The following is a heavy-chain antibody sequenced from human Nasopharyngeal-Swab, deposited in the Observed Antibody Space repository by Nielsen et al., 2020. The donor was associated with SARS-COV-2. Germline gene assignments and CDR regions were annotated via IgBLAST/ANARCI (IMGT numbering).Heavy chain of an antibody. Sequence: GESLKISCAASGFTFSSFGMHWVRQAPGKGLEWVAFIAHDASNEYYGDSVKGRFSISRDSSKNTLYLQMHSLRGEETAVYFCARDAPAHYGAFYWGRGTLVTVSS. J-gene: IGHJ4*02. V-gene: IGHV3-30*03. D-gene: IGHD4-17*01. CDR3: ARDAPAHYGAFY. CDR2: IAHDASNE. CDR1: GFTFSSFG.